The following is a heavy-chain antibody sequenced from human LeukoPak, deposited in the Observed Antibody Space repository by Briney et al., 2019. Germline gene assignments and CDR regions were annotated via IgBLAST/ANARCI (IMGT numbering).Heavy chain of an antibody. CDR2: INPNTGGT. J-gene: IGHJ6*03. CDR3: ARGLTYYYYYSYMNV. V-gene: IGHV1-2*02. CDR1: GFTFTGYY. Sequence: ASVKVSCKASGFTFTGYYVHWVRQAPGQGLEWMGWINPNTGGTNYAQKFQGRVTMTRDTSINTAYMELSRLSSDDTAVYYYARGLTYYYYYSYMNVWGKGTTVTVSS.